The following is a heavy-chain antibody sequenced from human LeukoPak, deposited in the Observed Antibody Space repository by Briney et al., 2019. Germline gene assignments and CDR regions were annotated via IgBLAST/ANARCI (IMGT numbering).Heavy chain of an antibody. Sequence: GRSLRLSCAASGFTFSSYDMHWVGQATGKGLEWVSAIGTAGDTYYPGSVKGRFTISRENAKNSLYLQMNSLRAGDTAVYYCAREITGTTGLDYWGQGTLVTVSS. D-gene: IGHD1-20*01. CDR1: GFTFSSYD. CDR3: AREITGTTGLDY. CDR2: IGTAGDT. J-gene: IGHJ4*02. V-gene: IGHV3-13*01.